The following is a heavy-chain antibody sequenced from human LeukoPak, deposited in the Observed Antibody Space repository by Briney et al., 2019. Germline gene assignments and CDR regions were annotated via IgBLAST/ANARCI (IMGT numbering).Heavy chain of an antibody. V-gene: IGHV1-69*13. CDR1: GGTFSSYA. CDR3: ARENDSSGYYPDYYYYGMDV. CDR2: IIPIFGTA. J-gene: IGHJ6*02. Sequence: ASVKVSCKASGGTFSSYAISWVRQAPGQGLEWMGGIIPIFGTANYAQKFQGRVTITADESTSTAYMELSSLRSEDTAVYYCARENDSSGYYPDYYYYGMDVWGQGTTVTVSS. D-gene: IGHD3-22*01.